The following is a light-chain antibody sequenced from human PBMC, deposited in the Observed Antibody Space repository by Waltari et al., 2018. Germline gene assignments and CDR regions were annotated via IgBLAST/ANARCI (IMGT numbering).Light chain of an antibody. CDR2: DVI. V-gene: IGLV2-11*01. CDR1: TSDVGGYHY. CDR3: CSYAGSYTYV. J-gene: IGLJ1*01. Sequence: QSALTQPRSVSGSPGQSVTISCTGTTSDVGGYHYVSWFQQHPGKAPKLILYDVIERPSWVPDRFSGSKSDNTASLTISGLQAEDEADYYCCSYAGSYTYVFGSGTKVTVL.